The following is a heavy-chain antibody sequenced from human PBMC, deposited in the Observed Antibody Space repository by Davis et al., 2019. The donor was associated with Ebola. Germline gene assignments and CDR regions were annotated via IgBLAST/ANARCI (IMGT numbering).Heavy chain of an antibody. J-gene: IGHJ4*02. V-gene: IGHV3-48*02. CDR3: VRDYLFAFDS. D-gene: IGHD3-10*02. CDR2: INTRGDAR. Sequence: GESLKISCVTSGFTFTSYSFNWIRQTPGKGLEWIAHINTRGDARVYADSVRGRFTISRDDAANSLSLQMDSLKHEDTAVYCCVRDYLFAFDSWGQGTPVTVSS. CDR1: GFTFTSYS.